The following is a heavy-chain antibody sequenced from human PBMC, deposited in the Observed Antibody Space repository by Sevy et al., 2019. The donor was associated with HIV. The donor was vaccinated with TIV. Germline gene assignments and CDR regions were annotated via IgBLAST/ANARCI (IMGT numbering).Heavy chain of an antibody. CDR1: GFTFSSYS. CDR2: ISSSNNYI. D-gene: IGHD6-6*01. CDR3: ARDLREYSSSSKYYFDY. J-gene: IGHJ4*02. Sequence: GGSLRFSCAASGFTFSSYSMNWVRQAPGKGLEWVSSISSSNNYIYYADSLKGRFTISRDNAKNSLYLQMNSLRAEDTAVYYCARDLREYSSSSKYYFDYWGQGILVTVSS. V-gene: IGHV3-21*01.